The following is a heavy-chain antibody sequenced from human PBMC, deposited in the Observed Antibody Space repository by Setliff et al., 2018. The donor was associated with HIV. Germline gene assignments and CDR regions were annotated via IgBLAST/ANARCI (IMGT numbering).Heavy chain of an antibody. CDR1: GGSFNGYY. J-gene: IGHJ4*02. CDR3: AAPRGMSTILVY. Sequence: SETLSLTCAVYGGSFNGYYWTWIRQSPGKGLEWIGEINHSGSTNYNPSLKSRVIISIDTSKKQFSLKLTSVTAADTATYYCAAPRGMSTILVYWGQGSLVTVSS. CDR2: INHSGST. D-gene: IGHD3-9*01. V-gene: IGHV4-34*01.